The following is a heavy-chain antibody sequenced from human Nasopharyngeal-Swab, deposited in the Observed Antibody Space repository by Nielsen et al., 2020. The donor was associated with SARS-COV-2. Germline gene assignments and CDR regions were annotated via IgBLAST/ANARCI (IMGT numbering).Heavy chain of an antibody. J-gene: IGHJ4*02. CDR1: GGSISSGDYY. V-gene: IGHV4-30-4*01. CDR3: ARESGDSSISYYFDY. CDR2: IYYSGST. D-gene: IGHD4-17*01. Sequence: LRLSCTVSGGSISSGDYYWSWIRQPPGKGLKWIGYIYYSGSTYYNPSLKSRVTISVDTSKNQFSLKLSSVTAADTAVYYCARESGDSSISYYFDYWGQGTLVTVSS.